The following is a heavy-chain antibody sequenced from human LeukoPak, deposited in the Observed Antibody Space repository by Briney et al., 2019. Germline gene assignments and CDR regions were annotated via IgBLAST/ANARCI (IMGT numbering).Heavy chain of an antibody. D-gene: IGHD6-19*01. CDR2: INPNSGGK. Sequence: ASVTVSCKASGYTFTGYYMHWVRQAPGQGLEGMGWINPNSGGKNYAQKFQGRVTMTRDTSISTAYMGLSRLTSDDTAVYYCARGIGGSGWHDWGQGTLVTVSS. J-gene: IGHJ4*02. CDR3: ARGIGGSGWHD. CDR1: GYTFTGYY. V-gene: IGHV1-2*02.